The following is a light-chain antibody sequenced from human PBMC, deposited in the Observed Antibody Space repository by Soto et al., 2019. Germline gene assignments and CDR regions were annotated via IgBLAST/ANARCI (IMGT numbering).Light chain of an antibody. Sequence: QAVVTQPASVSGSPGQSITISCTGTSSDVGSYNLVSWYQQHPGKAPKLIIYEGNKRPSGVSDRFSGSKSGNTASLTISGLQAEDEADYYCCSYAGSSTLIFGGGTKLTVL. V-gene: IGLV2-23*01. CDR1: SSDVGSYNL. J-gene: IGLJ2*01. CDR3: CSYAGSSTLI. CDR2: EGN.